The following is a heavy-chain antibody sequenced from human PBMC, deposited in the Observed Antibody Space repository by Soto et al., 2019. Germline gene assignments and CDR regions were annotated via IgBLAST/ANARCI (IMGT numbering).Heavy chain of an antibody. CDR3: ARGSQFGEICLGLD. D-gene: IGHD3-10*01. V-gene: IGHV1-18*01. Sequence: QGQLVQSGGEVKKPGASVKVFCKASGYTFNDYGISWVRQAPGQGLEYMGWINPNNGKTHYAQNYQGRVTMTTDTSTSTTYMELRSLISDDTAVYYGARGSQFGEICLGLDWGQGTLVTVSS. J-gene: IGHJ4*02. CDR2: INPNNGKT. CDR1: GYTFNDYG.